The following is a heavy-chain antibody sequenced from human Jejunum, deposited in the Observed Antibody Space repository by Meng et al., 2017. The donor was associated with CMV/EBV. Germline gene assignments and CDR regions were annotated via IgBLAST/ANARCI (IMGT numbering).Heavy chain of an antibody. CDR1: GGSISDYY. Sequence: QVQRQGPGPGLVKPWETLSLTCTVSGGSISDYYWSWIRQPAGKGLEWIGRIYSNGATNYNPSLKSRVTMSVDTSKNQFSLKLSSVTAADTAVYFCARDMHREVVIQDYWGQGTLVTVSS. CDR2: IYSNGAT. CDR3: ARDMHREVVIQDY. V-gene: IGHV4-4*07. D-gene: IGHD3-10*01. J-gene: IGHJ4*02.